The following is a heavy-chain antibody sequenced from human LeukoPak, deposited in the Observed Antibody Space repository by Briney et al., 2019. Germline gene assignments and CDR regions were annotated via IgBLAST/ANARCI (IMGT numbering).Heavy chain of an antibody. CDR3: ARAGSSGWYLYY. J-gene: IGHJ4*02. Sequence: PSETLSLTCTVSGGSISSYYWNWIRQPPGKGLEWIGFIFYSGSTSYNPSLKSRVTISLDTSKNQFSLKLNSVTSADTAVYYCARAGSSGWYLYYWGQGTLVTVSS. V-gene: IGHV4-59*01. D-gene: IGHD6-19*01. CDR1: GGSISSYY. CDR2: IFYSGST.